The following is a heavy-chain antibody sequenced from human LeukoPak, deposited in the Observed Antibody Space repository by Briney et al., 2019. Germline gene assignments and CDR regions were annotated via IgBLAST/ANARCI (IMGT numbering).Heavy chain of an antibody. D-gene: IGHD4-23*01. Sequence: ASETLSLTCTVSGGSISSSSYYWGWIRQPPGKGLEWIGSIYYSGSTYYNPSLKSRVTMSADTSNNQFSLKLSSVTAADTAVYYCAKIAYGGHFDYWGQGTLVTVSS. CDR1: GGSISSSSYY. V-gene: IGHV4-39*07. CDR2: IYYSGST. CDR3: AKIAYGGHFDY. J-gene: IGHJ4*02.